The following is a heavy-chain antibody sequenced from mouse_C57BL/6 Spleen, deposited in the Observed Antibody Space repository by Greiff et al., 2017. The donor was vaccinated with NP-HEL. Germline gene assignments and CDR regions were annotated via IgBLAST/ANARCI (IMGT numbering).Heavy chain of an antibody. V-gene: IGHV5-6*01. CDR1: GFTFSSYG. Sequence: EVHLVESGGDLVKPGGSLKLSCAASGFTFSSYGMSWVRQTPDKRLEWVATISSGGSYTYYPDSVKGRFTISRDNAKNTLYLQMSSLKSEDTAMYYCARLAMDYFDYWGQGTTLTVSS. CDR2: ISSGGSYT. CDR3: ARLAMDYFDY. J-gene: IGHJ2*01.